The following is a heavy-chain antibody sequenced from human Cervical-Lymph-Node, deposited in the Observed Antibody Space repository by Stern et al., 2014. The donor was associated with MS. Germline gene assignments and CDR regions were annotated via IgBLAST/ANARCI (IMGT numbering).Heavy chain of an antibody. J-gene: IGHJ4*02. CDR3: AKAANLSVTKTLNTFDY. Sequence: EVQLVESGGGLVQPGRSLRLSCAASGFTFDDYAMHWVRQAPGKGLEWVSGISWNSDNVVYADSVKGRFTVSRDNAKNSLYLQMNSLRAEDTALYYCAKAANLSVTKTLNTFDYWGQGTLITVSS. V-gene: IGHV3-9*01. D-gene: IGHD4-17*01. CDR2: ISWNSDNV. CDR1: GFTFDDYA.